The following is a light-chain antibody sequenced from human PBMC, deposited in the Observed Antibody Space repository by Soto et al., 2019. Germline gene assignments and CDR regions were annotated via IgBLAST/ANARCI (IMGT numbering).Light chain of an antibody. CDR2: DAS. J-gene: IGKJ4*01. CDR3: QQYNSYSPLT. CDR1: QSISSW. V-gene: IGKV1-5*01. Sequence: DIQMTQSPSTLSASVGAGVTITGRASQSISSWLAWYQQKPVKAPKLMXYDASSLESGVPSRFSGSGSGTELTLTISSLQPDDFANYYCQQYNSYSPLTFGGGTKVDIK.